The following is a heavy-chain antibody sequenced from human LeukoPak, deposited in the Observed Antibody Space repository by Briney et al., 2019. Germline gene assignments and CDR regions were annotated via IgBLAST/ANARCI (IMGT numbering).Heavy chain of an antibody. V-gene: IGHV3-7*01. CDR2: IKQDGSEK. Sequence: PGGSLRLSCAASGFTFSSYWMSWVRQAPGKGLEWVANIKQDGSEKYYVDSVKGRFTISRDNAKNSLYLQMNSLRAEDTAVYYCARDSGRPRNYYYYMDVWGKGTTVTVSS. D-gene: IGHD3-10*01. J-gene: IGHJ6*03. CDR3: ARDSGRPRNYYYYMDV. CDR1: GFTFSSYW.